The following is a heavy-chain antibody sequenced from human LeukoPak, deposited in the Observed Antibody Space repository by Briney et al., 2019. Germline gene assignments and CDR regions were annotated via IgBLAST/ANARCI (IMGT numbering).Heavy chain of an antibody. J-gene: IGHJ4*02. Sequence: GGSLRLSCAASGFTFSDYYMSWIRQAPGKGLEWVSAISNNGGYTYYADSVQGRFTISRDNSKSTLCLQMNSLRAEDTAVYYCAIEVDTAMVTYWGQGTLVTVSS. CDR3: AIEVDTAMVTY. V-gene: IGHV3-11*03. CDR1: GFTFSDYY. CDR2: ISNNGGYT. D-gene: IGHD5-18*01.